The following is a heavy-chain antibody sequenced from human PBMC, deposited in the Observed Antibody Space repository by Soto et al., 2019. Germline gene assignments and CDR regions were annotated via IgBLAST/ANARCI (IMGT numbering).Heavy chain of an antibody. CDR2: MYHSGTT. D-gene: IGHD3-22*01. CDR1: GDSIISAGYY. J-gene: IGHJ5*02. CDR3: ARYKGDTRLFDP. Sequence: QVQLQESGPGLVKPSETLSLTCTVSGDSIISAGYYWSWIRQHPGKGLEWFGYMYHSGTTYYNPSLSSRVTISVDTSKNQFSLKLTSVTAAATAMYYCARYKGDTRLFDPWGRGTLVTVSS. V-gene: IGHV4-31*03.